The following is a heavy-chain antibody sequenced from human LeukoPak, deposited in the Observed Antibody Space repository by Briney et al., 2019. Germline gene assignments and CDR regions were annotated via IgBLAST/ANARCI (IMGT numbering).Heavy chain of an antibody. D-gene: IGHD1-26*01. CDR3: AKDRGSYSTTADS. CDR1: GFTFSDYG. V-gene: IGHV3-33*06. CDR2: IWYDGTNK. Sequence: PGRSLRLSCAASGFTFSDYGTHWVRQAPGKGLEWVAVIWYDGTNKYYGDSVKGRFTISRDNSKNTLYLQMNSLRAEDTAVYYCAKDRGSYSTTADSWGQGTLVTVSS. J-gene: IGHJ5*01.